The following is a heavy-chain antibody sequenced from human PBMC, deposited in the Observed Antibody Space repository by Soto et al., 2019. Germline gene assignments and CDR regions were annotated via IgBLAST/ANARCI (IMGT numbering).Heavy chain of an antibody. D-gene: IGHD2-8*01. J-gene: IGHJ4*02. Sequence: EVQLVESGGGLVQPGGSQRLSCAASGFTFSDHYMDWVRQAPGKGLEWVANIDQDGSGKYYVDSVRGXXXXXXXNXXXXXXXXXXXXRDEDTAVYFCARRREGTGRTLDYWGQGT. CDR3: ARRREGTGRTLDY. CDR1: GFTFSDHY. V-gene: IGHV3-7*01. CDR2: IDQDGSGK.